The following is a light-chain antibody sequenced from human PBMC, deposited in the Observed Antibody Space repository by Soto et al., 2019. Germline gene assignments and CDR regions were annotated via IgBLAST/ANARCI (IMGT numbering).Light chain of an antibody. J-gene: IGLJ2*01. Sequence: QSALTQPASVSGSPGQSITISCTGTSSDVGGYNYVSWYQQHPGKAPKLMIYEVSNRPSGVSNRFSASKSDNTASLTISGLQAEDEADYICSSYTSSSTQVVFGGGTKLTVL. CDR1: SSDVGGYNY. V-gene: IGLV2-14*01. CDR3: SSYTSSSTQVV. CDR2: EVS.